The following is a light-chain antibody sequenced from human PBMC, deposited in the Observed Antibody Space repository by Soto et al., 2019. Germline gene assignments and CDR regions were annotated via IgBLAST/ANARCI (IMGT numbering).Light chain of an antibody. CDR3: QQYGSSIT. J-gene: IGKJ5*01. V-gene: IGKV3-20*01. Sequence: EIVLTQSPGTLSLSPGERATLSCRASQSLSSSYLAWYQQKPGQAPRLLIYGASSRATGIPDRFSGSGSGTDFTLTISRLDPEDFAVYYCQQYGSSITFGQGTRLEIK. CDR1: QSLSSSY. CDR2: GAS.